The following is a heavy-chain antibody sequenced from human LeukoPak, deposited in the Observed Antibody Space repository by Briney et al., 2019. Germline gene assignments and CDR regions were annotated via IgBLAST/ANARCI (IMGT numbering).Heavy chain of an antibody. CDR1: GDSISGNNCY. V-gene: IGHV4-39*07. CDR2: INYLGTT. CDR3: ARDLEMATTPFDY. J-gene: IGHJ4*02. Sequence: SETLPLTCTVSGDSISGNNCYWAWIRQPPGKGLEYIASINYLGTTYYNPSLKSRVTISVDTSKNQFSLKLSSVTAADTAVYYCARDLEMATTPFDYWGQGTLVTVSS. D-gene: IGHD5-24*01.